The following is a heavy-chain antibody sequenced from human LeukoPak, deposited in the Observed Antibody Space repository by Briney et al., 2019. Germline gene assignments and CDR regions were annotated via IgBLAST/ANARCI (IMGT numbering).Heavy chain of an antibody. CDR2: IKQDGSEK. CDR1: GFTFSSYW. CDR3: AREADFWSGYSTRVFDY. D-gene: IGHD3-3*01. Sequence: GGSLRLSCAASGFTFSSYWMSWVRQDPGKGLEWVANIKQDGSEKYYVDSVKGRFTISRDNAKNSLYLQMNSLRAEDTAVYYCAREADFWSGYSTRVFDYWGQGTLVTVSS. V-gene: IGHV3-7*01. J-gene: IGHJ4*02.